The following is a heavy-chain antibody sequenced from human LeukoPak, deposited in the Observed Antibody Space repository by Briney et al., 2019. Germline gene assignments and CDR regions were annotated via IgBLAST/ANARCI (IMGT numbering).Heavy chain of an antibody. J-gene: IGHJ4*02. CDR2: IYYSGST. CDR1: GGSISSSSYY. V-gene: IGHV4-39*07. D-gene: IGHD5-18*01. Sequence: SEALSLTCTVSGGSISSSSYYWGWIRQPPGKGLEWIGSIYYSGSTYYNPSLKSRVTISVDTSKNQFSLKLSSVTAADTAVYYCARLSGYSSLLMWGQGTLVTVSS. CDR3: ARLSGYSSLLM.